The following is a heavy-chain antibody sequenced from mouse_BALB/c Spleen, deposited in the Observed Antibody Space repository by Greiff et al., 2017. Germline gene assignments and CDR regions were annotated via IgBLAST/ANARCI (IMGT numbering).Heavy chain of an antibody. CDR2: ISSGSSTI. J-gene: IGHJ3*01. CDR1: GFTFSSFG. CDR3: ASDYGSSPAWFAY. Sequence: EVQVVESGGGLVQPGGSRKLSCAASGFTFSSFGMHWVRQAPEKGLEWVAYISSGSSTIYYADTVKGRFTISRDNPKNTLFLQMTSLRSEDTAMYYCASDYGSSPAWFAYWGQGTLVTVSA. V-gene: IGHV5-17*02. D-gene: IGHD1-1*01.